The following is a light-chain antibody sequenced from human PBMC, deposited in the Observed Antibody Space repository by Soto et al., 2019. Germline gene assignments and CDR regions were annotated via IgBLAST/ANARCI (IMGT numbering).Light chain of an antibody. J-gene: IGKJ2*01. CDR2: GAS. Sequence: IQMTQSPSSLSASVGDRVTITCRASQDIRNDLAWYQQKPGQPPKLLIYGASTVQSGVPSRFGGSRSGTDFTLSIISLQHEDFAAYYCLQDYTYPFNFGQGTKVDI. CDR3: LQDYTYPFN. CDR1: QDIRND. V-gene: IGKV1-6*01.